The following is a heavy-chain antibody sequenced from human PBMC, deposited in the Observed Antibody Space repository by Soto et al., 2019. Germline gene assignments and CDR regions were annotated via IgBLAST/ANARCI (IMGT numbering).Heavy chain of an antibody. V-gene: IGHV3-48*01. CDR2: IGCSTSKI. D-gene: IGHD3-22*01. J-gene: IGHJ2*01. CDR1: GFIFSTFA. CDR3: ARDRAVSTNWYFDL. Sequence: EVQLVESGGGLVQPGGSLRLSCEGSGFIFSTFAMNWVRQAPGKGPEWISYIGCSTSKISYAGSVKGRFTISRDNAKNLLYLQMNNLRVDDTAIYYCARDRAVSTNWYFDLWGRGTLVTVST.